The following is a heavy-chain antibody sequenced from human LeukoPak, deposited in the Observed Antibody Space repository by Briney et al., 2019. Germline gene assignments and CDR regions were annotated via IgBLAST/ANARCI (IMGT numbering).Heavy chain of an antibody. D-gene: IGHD6-13*01. Sequence: ASVKVSCKASGYTFTGYYMHWVRQAPGQGLEWMGWINPNSGGTNYAQKFQGRVTMTRDTSISTAYMELSRLRSDDMAVYYCARDPAGIAAAGGVWFAPWGREPWSPSPQ. V-gene: IGHV1-2*02. CDR3: ARDPAGIAAAGGVWFAP. CDR1: GYTFTGYY. CDR2: INPNSGGT. J-gene: IGHJ5*02.